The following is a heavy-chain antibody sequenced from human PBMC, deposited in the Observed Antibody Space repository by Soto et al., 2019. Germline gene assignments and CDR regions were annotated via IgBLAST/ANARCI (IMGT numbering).Heavy chain of an antibody. D-gene: IGHD5-18*01. CDR3: ARVWDTAMVYFDY. CDR2: IYYSGST. J-gene: IGHJ4*02. V-gene: IGHV4-31*03. Sequence: PSETLSLTCTVSGGSISSGGYYWSWIRQHPGKGLEWIGYIYYSGSTYYNPSLKSRVTISVDTSKNQFSLKLSSVTAADTAVYYCARVWDTAMVYFDYWGQGTLVTVSS. CDR1: GGSISSGGYY.